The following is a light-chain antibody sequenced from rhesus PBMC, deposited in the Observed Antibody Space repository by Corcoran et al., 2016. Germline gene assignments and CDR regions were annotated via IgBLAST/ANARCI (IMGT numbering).Light chain of an antibody. CDR1: QSINNW. CDR2: KAS. V-gene: IGKV1-22*01. J-gene: IGKJ1*01. CDR3: QQYSSRPPT. Sequence: DIQMTQSPSSLSASVGDTVTITCRASQSINNWLAWYQQKPGKAPKLLIYKASSLQSGVPSRVSGSGSGIDFTLTISSLQSEDFATYYCQQYSSRPPTFGQGTKVEIK.